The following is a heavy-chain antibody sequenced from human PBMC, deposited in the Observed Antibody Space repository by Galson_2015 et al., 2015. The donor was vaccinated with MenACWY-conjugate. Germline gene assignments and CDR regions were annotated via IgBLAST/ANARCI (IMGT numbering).Heavy chain of an antibody. CDR2: IYPGDSDT. CDR3: ATKVEMATIIPYYFDY. CDR1: GYSFTSYW. V-gene: IGHV5-51*01. Sequence: QSGAAVQKPGESLKISCTGSGYSFTSYWIGWVRQMPGKGLEWMGIIYPGDSDTRYSPSFQGQVTISADKSISTAYLQWSSLKASDTAMYYCATKVEMATIIPYYFDYWGQGTLVTVSS. D-gene: IGHD5-24*01. J-gene: IGHJ4*02.